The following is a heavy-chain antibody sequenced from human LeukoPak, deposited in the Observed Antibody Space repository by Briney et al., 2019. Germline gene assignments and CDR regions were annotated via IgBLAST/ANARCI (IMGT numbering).Heavy chain of an antibody. CDR1: GYTFTGYY. V-gene: IGHV1-8*03. D-gene: IGHD3-10*01. Sequence: ASVKVSCKASGYTFTGYYMHWVRQATGQGLEWMGWMNPNSGNTGYAQKFQGRVTITRNTSISTAYMELSSLRSEDTAVYYCARGSEYYGSGSYYYYYMDVWGKGTTVTVSS. CDR2: MNPNSGNT. CDR3: ARGSEYYGSGSYYYYYMDV. J-gene: IGHJ6*03.